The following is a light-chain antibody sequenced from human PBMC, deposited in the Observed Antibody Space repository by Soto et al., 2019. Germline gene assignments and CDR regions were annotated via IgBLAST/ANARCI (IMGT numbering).Light chain of an antibody. CDR3: QQYNSYPLT. CDR1: QSISSW. V-gene: IGKV1-5*01. Sequence: DIQMTQSPSTLSASIGDRVTITCRASQSISSWLAWYQQKPGKAPKLLIYDASSLESGVPSRFSGSGSGTEFTLTISSLQPDDFATYYCQQYNSYPLTFGQGTKLEIK. CDR2: DAS. J-gene: IGKJ2*01.